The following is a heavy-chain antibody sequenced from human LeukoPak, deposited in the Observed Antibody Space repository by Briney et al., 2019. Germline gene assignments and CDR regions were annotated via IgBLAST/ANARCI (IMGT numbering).Heavy chain of an antibody. D-gene: IGHD3-3*01. J-gene: IGHJ4*02. V-gene: IGHV4-59*08. CDR2: LYDSGIT. CDR1: GDSISNYY. Sequence: SETLSLTCSVFGDSISNYYWSWIRQPPGKGLEWIGYLYDSGITNYNPSLKSRVTISVDTSKNQFSLKLSSVTAADTAVYYCARGDSAYYDFWSGYFDYWGQGTLVTVSS. CDR3: ARGDSAYYDFWSGYFDY.